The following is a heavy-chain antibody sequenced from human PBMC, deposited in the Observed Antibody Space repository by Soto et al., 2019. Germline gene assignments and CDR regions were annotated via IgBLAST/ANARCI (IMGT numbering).Heavy chain of an antibody. CDR1: GGSISSSSYY. V-gene: IGHV4-39*01. D-gene: IGHD2-8*02. CDR2: IYYSGST. CDR3: ARLSPLVLGSYADY. J-gene: IGHJ4*02. Sequence: SETLSLTCTVSGGSISSSSYYWGWIRQPPGKGLEWIGSIYYSGSTYYNPSLKSRVTISVDTSKNQFSLKLSSVTAADTAVYYCARLSPLVLGSYADYWGQGTLVTVSS.